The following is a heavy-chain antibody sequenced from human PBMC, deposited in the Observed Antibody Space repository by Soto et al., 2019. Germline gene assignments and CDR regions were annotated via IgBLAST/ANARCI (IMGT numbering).Heavy chain of an antibody. Sequence: GSLRLSCAASGFTFSTYGLSWVRQAPGKGLEWVSTISGSGDSTYYADSVKGRFTISRDNSKNTLYLQMDSLRAEDTAVFYCAKDLLYSSGPYDVFDIWGQGTMVTVSS. CDR1: GFTFSTYG. V-gene: IGHV3-23*01. CDR3: AKDLLYSSGPYDVFDI. J-gene: IGHJ3*02. CDR2: ISGSGDST. D-gene: IGHD6-19*01.